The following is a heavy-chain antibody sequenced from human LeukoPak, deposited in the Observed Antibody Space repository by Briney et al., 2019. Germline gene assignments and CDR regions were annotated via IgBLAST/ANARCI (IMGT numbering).Heavy chain of an antibody. D-gene: IGHD4-17*01. CDR1: GFTFSHYA. Sequence: GGSLRLSCAASGFTFSHYAMSWVRQAPGEGLEWVSSVVGSGDTTHYADSLKGRFTISRDNSKNTLYLQMNSMRAEDTAIYYCAKFGFWVRGDYDFNCWGQGTLVTVSS. J-gene: IGHJ4*02. CDR2: VVGSGDTT. CDR3: AKFGFWVRGDYDFNC. V-gene: IGHV3-23*01.